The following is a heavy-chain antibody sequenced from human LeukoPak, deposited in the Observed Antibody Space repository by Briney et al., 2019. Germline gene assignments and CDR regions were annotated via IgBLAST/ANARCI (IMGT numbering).Heavy chain of an antibody. CDR1: GYSISSGYY. V-gene: IGHV4-38-2*01. Sequence: SETLSLTCAVSGYSISSGYYWGWIRQPPGKGLEWIGSIYHSGSTYYNPSLKSRVTISVDTSKNQFSLKLSSVTAADTAVYYCAGTYYDFWSGYPDFDYWGQGTLVTVSS. CDR2: IYHSGST. CDR3: AGTYYDFWSGYPDFDY. D-gene: IGHD3-3*01. J-gene: IGHJ4*02.